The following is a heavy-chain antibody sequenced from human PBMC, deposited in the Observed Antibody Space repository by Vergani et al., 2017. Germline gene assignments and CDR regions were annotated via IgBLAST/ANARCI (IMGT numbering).Heavy chain of an antibody. D-gene: IGHD2-21*02. CDR2: IYYSGST. J-gene: IGHJ1*01. CDR3: ARALAYCGGDCLGGYFQH. V-gene: IGHV4-61*01. Sequence: QVQLQESGPGLVKPSETLSLTCTVSGGSVSSGSYYWSWIRQPPGKGLEWIGYIYYSGSTNDNPSLKSRVTISVDTSKNQFSLKLSSVTAADTAVYYCARALAYCGGDCLGGYFQHWGQGTLVTVSS. CDR1: GGSVSSGSYY.